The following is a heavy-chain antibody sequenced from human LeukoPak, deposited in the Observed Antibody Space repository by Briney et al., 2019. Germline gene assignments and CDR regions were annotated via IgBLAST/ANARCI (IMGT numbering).Heavy chain of an antibody. Sequence: GASVKVSCKASGYTFTGYYMHWVRQAPGQGLEWMGWINPYSGGTNYAQKFQGRVTMTRDTSISTAYMELSRLRSDDTAVYYCARVPSSSWKTYYYYYYMDVWGKGTTVTVSS. CDR2: INPYSGGT. J-gene: IGHJ6*03. V-gene: IGHV1-2*02. CDR1: GYTFTGYY. D-gene: IGHD6-13*01. CDR3: ARVPSSSWKTYYYYYYMDV.